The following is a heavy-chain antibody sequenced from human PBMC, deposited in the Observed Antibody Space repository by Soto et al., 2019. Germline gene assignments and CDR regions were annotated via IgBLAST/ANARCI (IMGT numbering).Heavy chain of an antibody. V-gene: IGHV4-4*07. D-gene: IGHD6-13*01. J-gene: IGHJ3*02. CDR1: VASISSYY. CDR2: IYTSGST. CDR3: ARVLYSSSPGDAFDI. Sequence: PSEPLSLTGTVSVASISSYYCRWIRQPAGKGLEWIGRIYTSGSTNYNPSLKSRVTMSVDTSNNQFSLKLSSVTAADTAVYYCARVLYSSSPGDAFDIWGQGTMVT.